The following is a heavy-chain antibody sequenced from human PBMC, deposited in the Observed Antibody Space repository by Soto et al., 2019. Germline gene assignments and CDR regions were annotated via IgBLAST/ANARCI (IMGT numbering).Heavy chain of an antibody. Sequence: VQMVESGGGVVQPGRSLRLSCAASGFTFSYYAMHWFRQSPGKGLEWVALISYEGSNTFYADAVKSRFTISRDNTKDTLNLQMNSLRLEDTAVYYCARASVFRSLAYFGMDVWGQGTTVIVSS. V-gene: IGHV3-30-3*01. CDR2: ISYEGSNT. CDR1: GFTFSYYA. J-gene: IGHJ6*02. CDR3: ARASVFRSLAYFGMDV. D-gene: IGHD3-10*01.